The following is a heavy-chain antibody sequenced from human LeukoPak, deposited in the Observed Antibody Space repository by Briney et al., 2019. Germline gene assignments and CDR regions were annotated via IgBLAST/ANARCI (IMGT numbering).Heavy chain of an antibody. J-gene: IGHJ4*02. V-gene: IGHV3-30*19. D-gene: IGHD1-1*01. CDR3: ARRTGSFDY. Sequence: GSLRLSCAASGFTFSSYGMHWVRQAPGKGLEWVAFVQYDGSIKYYADSVKGRFTISRDNSKNTLYLQMNSLRVEDTAVYYCARRTGSFDYWGQGTLVTDSS. CDR1: GFTFSSYG. CDR2: VQYDGSIK.